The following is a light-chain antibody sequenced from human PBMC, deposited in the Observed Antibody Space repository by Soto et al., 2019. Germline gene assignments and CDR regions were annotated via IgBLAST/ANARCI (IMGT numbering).Light chain of an antibody. Sequence: EVVLTQSPGTLSLSPGERATLSCRASQSVSSSYLAWYQQKPGQAPRLLIYDASSRATGIPARFSGSGSGTDFTLTISRLEPEDFAVYYCQQYGGSPYTFGLGTKVDIK. J-gene: IGKJ2*01. CDR3: QQYGGSPYT. CDR1: QSVSSSY. V-gene: IGKV3-20*01. CDR2: DAS.